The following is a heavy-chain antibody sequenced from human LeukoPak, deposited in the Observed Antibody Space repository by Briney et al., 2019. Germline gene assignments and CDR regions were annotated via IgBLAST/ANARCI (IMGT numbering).Heavy chain of an antibody. Sequence: SVKVSCKASGYTFTSYYMHWVRQAPGQGLEWMGGIIPIFGTANYAQKFQGRVTITADESTSTAYMELSSLRSEDTAVYYCARDATWFGEYWVDYWGQGTLVTVSS. CDR2: IIPIFGTA. CDR1: GYTFTSYY. V-gene: IGHV1-69*13. CDR3: ARDATWFGEYWVDY. J-gene: IGHJ4*02. D-gene: IGHD3-10*01.